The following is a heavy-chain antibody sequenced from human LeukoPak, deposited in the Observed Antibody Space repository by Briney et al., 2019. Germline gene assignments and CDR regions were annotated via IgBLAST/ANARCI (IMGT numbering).Heavy chain of an antibody. J-gene: IGHJ4*02. V-gene: IGHV1-3*01. Sequence: ASVKVSCKASGYTFTSYAMHWVRQAPGQRLEWMGWINAGNGNTKYSQKFQGGVTITRDTSASTAYMELSSLRSEDTAVYYCARDLPHSSSWFDYWGQGTLVTVSS. CDR3: ARDLPHSSSWFDY. CDR1: GYTFTSYA. CDR2: INAGNGNT. D-gene: IGHD6-13*01.